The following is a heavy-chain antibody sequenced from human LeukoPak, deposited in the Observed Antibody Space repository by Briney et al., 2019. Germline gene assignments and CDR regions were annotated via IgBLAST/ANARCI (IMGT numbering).Heavy chain of an antibody. J-gene: IGHJ4*02. V-gene: IGHV4-34*01. CDR2: INHSGST. CDR1: GGSFSGYY. Sequence: SETLSLTCAVYGGSFSGYYWSWIRQPPGKGLEWIGEINHSGSTNYNPSLKSRVTTSVDTSKNQFSLKLSSVTAADTAVYYCARGNPWDYWGQGTLVTVSS. CDR3: ARGNPWDY.